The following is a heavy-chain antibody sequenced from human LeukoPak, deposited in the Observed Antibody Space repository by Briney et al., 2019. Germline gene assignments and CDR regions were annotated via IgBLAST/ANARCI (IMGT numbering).Heavy chain of an antibody. J-gene: IGHJ4*02. Sequence: PGGSLRLSCAASGFTFDDYAMHWVRQAPGKGLEWVSLISGDGGSTYYADSVKGRFTISRDNSKSTLYLQMNSLRAEDTAVYYCAKVGDYGDYALDYWGQGTLVTVSS. CDR2: ISGDGGST. V-gene: IGHV3-43*02. CDR1: GFTFDDYA. CDR3: AKVGDYGDYALDY. D-gene: IGHD4-17*01.